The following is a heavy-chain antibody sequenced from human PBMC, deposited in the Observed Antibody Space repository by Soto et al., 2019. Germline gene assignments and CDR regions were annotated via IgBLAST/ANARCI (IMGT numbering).Heavy chain of an antibody. CDR1: GFSFSDHY. D-gene: IGHD1-26*01. CDR3: ARGGSYSPFDY. Sequence: DVQLVQSGGGLVQPGGSLRLSCVGSGFSFSDHYMDWVLQAPGKGLEWVARIRQETNGYSTQYAASVKGRFTISRDDSKNSVYTQVNSLNTDDTAVYYCARGGSYSPFDYWGQGTLVTVSS. V-gene: IGHV3-72*01. CDR2: IRQETNGYST. J-gene: IGHJ4*02.